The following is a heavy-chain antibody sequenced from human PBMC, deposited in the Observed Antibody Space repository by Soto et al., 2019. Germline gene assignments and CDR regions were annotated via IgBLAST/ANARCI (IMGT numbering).Heavy chain of an antibody. CDR1: GFSVSDNY. Sequence: EVQLVESGGGLVQAGGSLRLSCAPFGFSVSDNYMTWVRQGPGKGLEWISVIYSDGTTYHADSVKDRFIASRDNAQNSFYLQMNHLRVEDTAVSYWARDTRSGWRSHWWGQGTLVTVAS. D-gene: IGHD6-19*01. CDR3: ARDTRSGWRSHW. J-gene: IGHJ4*02. V-gene: IGHV3-66*01. CDR2: IYSDGTT.